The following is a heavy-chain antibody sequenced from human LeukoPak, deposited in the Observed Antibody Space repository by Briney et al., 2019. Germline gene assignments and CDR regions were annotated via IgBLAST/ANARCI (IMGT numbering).Heavy chain of an antibody. Sequence: SETLSLTCAVYGGSFNGYYWSWIRQPPGKGLEWIGEINHSGSTNYNPSLKSRVTISVDMSNNQFSLKLSSVTATDTAVYYCVRGNYCSGGSCYHYYYYYMDVWGKGTTVTVCS. CDR3: VRGNYCSGGSCYHYYYYYMDV. D-gene: IGHD2-15*01. CDR1: GGSFNGYY. CDR2: INHSGST. J-gene: IGHJ6*03. V-gene: IGHV4-34*01.